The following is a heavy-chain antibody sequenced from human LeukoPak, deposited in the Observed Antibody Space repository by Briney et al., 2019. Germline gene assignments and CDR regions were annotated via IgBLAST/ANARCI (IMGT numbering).Heavy chain of an antibody. CDR3: ARAISPVAYYGMDV. CDR1: GDTFTGYY. CDR2: INPSGGST. J-gene: IGHJ6*02. V-gene: IGHV1-46*01. Sequence: ASVKVSCKASGDTFTGYYIHWVRQAPGQGLDWMGIINPSGGSTSYAQKFQGRVTMTRDTSTSTVYMQLSSLRSEDTAVYYCARAISPVAYYGMDVWGQGTTVTVSS. D-gene: IGHD3-3*01.